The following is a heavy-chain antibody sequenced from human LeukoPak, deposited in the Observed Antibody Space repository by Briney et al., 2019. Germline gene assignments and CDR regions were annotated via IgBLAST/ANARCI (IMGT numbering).Heavy chain of an antibody. Sequence: GGSLRLSCAASGFTFSSYSMNWVRQAPGKGLEWVSSISNSSSYMYYADSVKGRFTISRDNAKNSLYLQMNSLRAEDTAVYYCARSIADPYFDYWGQGTLVTVSS. D-gene: IGHD6-6*01. CDR3: ARSIADPYFDY. CDR1: GFTFSSYS. V-gene: IGHV3-21*01. CDR2: ISNSSSYM. J-gene: IGHJ4*02.